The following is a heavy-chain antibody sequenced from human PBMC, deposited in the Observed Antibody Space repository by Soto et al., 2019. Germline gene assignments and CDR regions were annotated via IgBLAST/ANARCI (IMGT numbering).Heavy chain of an antibody. D-gene: IGHD6-13*01. CDR3: AKDDTLLAAAGIPDY. Sequence: GGSLRLSCAASGFTFSSYAMSWVRQAPGKGLEWVSAISGSGGSTYCADSVKGRFTISRDNSKNTLYLQMNSLRAEDTSVYYCAKDDTLLAAAGIPDYWGQGTLVTVSS. V-gene: IGHV3-23*01. CDR2: ISGSGGST. J-gene: IGHJ4*02. CDR1: GFTFSSYA.